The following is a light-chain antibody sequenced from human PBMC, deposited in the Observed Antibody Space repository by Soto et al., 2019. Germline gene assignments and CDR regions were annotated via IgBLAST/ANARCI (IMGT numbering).Light chain of an antibody. CDR2: DAS. J-gene: IGKJ1*01. CDR3: QQRSNWPGT. CDR1: QSVSSY. Sequence: EIVLTQSPATLSLSPGDRATLSYRASQSVSSYLAWYQQKPGQAPRLLIYDASNRATGIPARFSGSGSGTDCTLTISSLEPEDVAVYYCQQRSNWPGTLGQGTKVDI. V-gene: IGKV3-11*01.